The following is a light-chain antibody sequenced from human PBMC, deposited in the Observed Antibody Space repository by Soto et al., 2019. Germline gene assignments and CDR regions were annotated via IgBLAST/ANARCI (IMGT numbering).Light chain of an antibody. Sequence: EKVMTQSPATLSMSPGERATLSCRASQSVSSFLAWYQQKPGQAPRLLIYGASTRATGIPARFSGRGSGTELPLTISSLQSEDFAVYYCQQYSNWPSWTFGQGTKVEVK. CDR2: GAS. V-gene: IGKV3-15*01. CDR3: QQYSNWPSWT. J-gene: IGKJ1*01. CDR1: QSVSSF.